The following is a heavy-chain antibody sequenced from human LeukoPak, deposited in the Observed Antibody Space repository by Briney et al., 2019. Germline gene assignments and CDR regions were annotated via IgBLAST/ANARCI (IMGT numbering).Heavy chain of an antibody. CDR1: GGSFSGYY. J-gene: IGHJ4*02. D-gene: IGHD3-10*01. V-gene: IGHV4-34*01. CDR3: ARGPYGSGSFFDY. Sequence: SETLSLTCAVYGGSFSGYYWSWIRQPPGKGLEWIGEINHSGSTNYNPSLKSRVTISVDTSKHQFSLKLSSVTAADTAVYYCARGPYGSGSFFDYWGQGTLVTVSS. CDR2: INHSGST.